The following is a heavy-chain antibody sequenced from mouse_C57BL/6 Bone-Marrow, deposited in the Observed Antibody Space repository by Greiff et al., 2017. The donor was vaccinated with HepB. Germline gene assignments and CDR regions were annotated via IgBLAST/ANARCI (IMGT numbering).Heavy chain of an antibody. D-gene: IGHD2-3*01. CDR2: IYPGDGDT. V-gene: IGHV1-82*01. J-gene: IGHJ4*01. Sequence: QVQLQQPGTELVKPGASVKLSCKASGYTFTSYWMHWVKQRPGQGLEWIGRIYPGDGDTNYNGKFKGKATLTADKSSSTAYMQLSSLTSEDSAVYFCASFYEYYAMDYWGQGTSVTVSS. CDR3: ASFYEYYAMDY. CDR1: GYTFTSYW.